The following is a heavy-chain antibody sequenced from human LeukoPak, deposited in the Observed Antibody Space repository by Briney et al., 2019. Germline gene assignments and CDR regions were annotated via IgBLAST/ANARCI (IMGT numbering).Heavy chain of an antibody. CDR2: INHSGST. V-gene: IGHV4-34*01. CDR3: ARGHRIEPKVFDP. Sequence: SETLSLTCAVYGGSFSGYYWSWIRQPPGKGLEWIGEINHSGSTNYNPSLKSRVTISVDTSKNQFSLKLSSVTAADTAVYYCARGHRIEPKVFDPWGQGTPVTVSS. J-gene: IGHJ5*02. CDR1: GGSFSGYY. D-gene: IGHD1-26*01.